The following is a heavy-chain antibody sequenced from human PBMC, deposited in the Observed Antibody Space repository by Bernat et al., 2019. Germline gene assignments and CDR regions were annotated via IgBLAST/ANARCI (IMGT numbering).Heavy chain of an antibody. Sequence: QVQLVESGGGVVQPGRSLRLSCAASGFTFSSYGMHWVRQAPGKGLEWVAVISYDGSNKYYADSVKGRFTISRDNSKNTLYLQMNSLRAEDTAVYYCSEGADWNYDHWFDPWGRGTLVTVSS. J-gene: IGHJ5*02. V-gene: IGHV3-30*18. CDR1: GFTFSSYG. CDR3: SEGADWNYDHWFDP. CDR2: ISYDGSNK. D-gene: IGHD1-7*01.